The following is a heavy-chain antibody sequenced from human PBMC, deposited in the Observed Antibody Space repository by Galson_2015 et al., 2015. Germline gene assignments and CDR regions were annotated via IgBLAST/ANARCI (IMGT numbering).Heavy chain of an antibody. V-gene: IGHV3-23*01. CDR1: GSTFCSYW. CDR3: AKDWTYMDV. CDR2: IGGTGINT. J-gene: IGHJ6*02. Sequence: SLRLSCAASGSTFCSYWMHWVRQAPGKGLEWVSGIGGTGINTYYADSVKGRFTITRDNSKNTLYLQMNSLRVEDTAVYFCAKDWTYMDVWGQGTTVTVSS. D-gene: IGHD1-1*01.